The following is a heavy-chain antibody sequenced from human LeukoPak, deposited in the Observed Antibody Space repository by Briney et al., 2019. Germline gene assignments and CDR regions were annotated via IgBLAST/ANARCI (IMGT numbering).Heavy chain of an antibody. D-gene: IGHD2-2*01. CDR2: ISSSGSTI. V-gene: IGHV3-48*03. CDR1: GFTFSSYE. Sequence: GGSLRLSCAASGFTFSSYEMNWVRQAPGKGLEWVSYISSSGSTIYYADSVKGRFTISRDNAKNSLYLQMNSLRAEDTAVYYCARDSAPVVVPAGDESGGMDVWGQGTTVTVSS. CDR3: ARDSAPVVVPAGDESGGMDV. J-gene: IGHJ6*02.